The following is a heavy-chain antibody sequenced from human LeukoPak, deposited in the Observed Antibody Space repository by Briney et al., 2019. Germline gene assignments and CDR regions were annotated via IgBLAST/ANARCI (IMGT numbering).Heavy chain of an antibody. V-gene: IGHV3-64*01. Sequence: GGSLRVSCAASGFTFSNYAMHWVRQAPGKGLEYVSAISSNGGSTYYANSVKGRFTVSRDNSKNTLYLQMGSLRAEDMAVYYCARGWDLFLFDYWGQGTLVTVSS. D-gene: IGHD1-26*01. CDR1: GFTFSNYA. CDR2: ISSNGGST. CDR3: ARGWDLFLFDY. J-gene: IGHJ4*02.